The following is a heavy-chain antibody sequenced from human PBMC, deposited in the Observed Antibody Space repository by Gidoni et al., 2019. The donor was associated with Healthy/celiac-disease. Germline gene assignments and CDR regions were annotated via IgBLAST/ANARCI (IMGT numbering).Heavy chain of an antibody. CDR2: ISWNSGSI. CDR1: GFTFDDYA. CDR3: AKDMGDGYNFFAFDI. D-gene: IGHD5-12*01. Sequence: EVQLVESGGGLVQPGRSLRLSYAASGFTFDDYAMHWVRQAPGKGREWVSGISWNSGSIGYEDSVKGRFTISRDNAKNSLYLQMNSLRAEDTALYYCAKDMGDGYNFFAFDIWGQGTMVTVSS. J-gene: IGHJ3*02. V-gene: IGHV3-9*01.